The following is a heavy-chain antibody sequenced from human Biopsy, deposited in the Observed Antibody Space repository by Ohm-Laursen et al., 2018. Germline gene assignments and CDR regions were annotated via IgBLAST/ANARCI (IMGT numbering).Heavy chain of an antibody. J-gene: IGHJ4*02. CDR1: GFTFGDYY. Sequence: SLRLSCTASGFTFGDYYMSWIRQAPGKGLEWLSYISGSGVTKMYADSVKGRFNVSRDNAKNSLYLEMNNLTVEDTAVYYCATDGAGSYNENWGQGTLVSVSS. D-gene: IGHD3-10*01. V-gene: IGHV3-11*01. CDR2: ISGSGVTK. CDR3: ATDGAGSYNEN.